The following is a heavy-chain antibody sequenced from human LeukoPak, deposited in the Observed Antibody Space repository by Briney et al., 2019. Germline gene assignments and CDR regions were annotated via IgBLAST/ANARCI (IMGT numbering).Heavy chain of an antibody. V-gene: IGHV3-23*01. Sequence: GGSLRLSCAASGFTVSSNYMSWVRQAPGKGLEWVSAISGSGGSTYYADSVKGRFTISRDNSKNTLYLQMNSLRAEDTAVYYCAKDRQAYQPEGFQHWGQGTLVTVSS. CDR2: ISGSGGST. CDR3: AKDRQAYQPEGFQH. CDR1: GFTVSSNY. J-gene: IGHJ1*01. D-gene: IGHD2-2*01.